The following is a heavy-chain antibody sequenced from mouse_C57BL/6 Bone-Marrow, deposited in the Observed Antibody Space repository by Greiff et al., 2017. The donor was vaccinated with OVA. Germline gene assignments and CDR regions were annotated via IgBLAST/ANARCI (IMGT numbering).Heavy chain of an antibody. D-gene: IGHD1-2*01. CDR1: GFNIKDDY. V-gene: IGHV14-4*01. J-gene: IGHJ3*01. CDR2: IDPENGDT. CDR3: TTSAKAPFAY. Sequence: EVKLMESGAELVRPGASVKLSCTASGFNIKDDYMHWVKQRPEQGLEWIGWIDPENGDTEYASKFQGKATITADTSSNTANLQLSSLTCEDTAVYYCTTSAKAPFAYWGEGTLVTVSA.